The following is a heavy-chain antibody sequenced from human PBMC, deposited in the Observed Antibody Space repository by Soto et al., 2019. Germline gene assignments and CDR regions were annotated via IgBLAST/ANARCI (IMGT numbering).Heavy chain of an antibody. D-gene: IGHD3-10*01. V-gene: IGHV3-23*01. CDR1: GFTFSSYA. CDR2: ISGSGGST. Sequence: GGSLRLSCAASGFTFSSYAMSWVRQAPGKGLEWVSAISGSGGSTYYADSVKGRFTISRDNSKNTLYLQMNSLRAEDTAVYYCAKDWYYGSGSYDGRYWGQGTLVTVSS. CDR3: AKDWYYGSGSYDGRY. J-gene: IGHJ4*02.